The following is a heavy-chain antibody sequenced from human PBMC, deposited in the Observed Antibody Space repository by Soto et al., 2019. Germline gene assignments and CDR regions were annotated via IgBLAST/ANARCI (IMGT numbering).Heavy chain of an antibody. D-gene: IGHD3-3*01. CDR3: PRVRDWFDP. J-gene: IGHJ5*02. V-gene: IGHV4-34*01. CDR2: IDHSGYT. Sequence: SEALSLTCAVSGGSLSGYYWNWIRQPPGKGLDWIGVIDHSGYTNYNPSLKSRVTISVDTSKNQFSLRLTSVTAADTAVYYCPRVRDWFDPWGQGTLVTVSS. CDR1: GGSLSGYY.